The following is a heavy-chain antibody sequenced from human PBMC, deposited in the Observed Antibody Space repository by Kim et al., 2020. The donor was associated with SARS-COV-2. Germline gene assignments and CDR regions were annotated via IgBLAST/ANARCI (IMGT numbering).Heavy chain of an antibody. J-gene: IGHJ6*02. D-gene: IGHD1-1*01. CDR3: AREEILEKQFYFNNIGMDV. Sequence: ASVKVSCKASGYTFTGYYLHWVRQAPGQGLEWMGWINPKSGDTKYAPKFQGRVAMTRDTSITTAHIDLGSLISGDTAVYYCAREEILEKQFYFNNIGMDVWGQGTTVTVSS. V-gene: IGHV1-2*02. CDR1: GYTFTGYY. CDR2: INPKSGDT.